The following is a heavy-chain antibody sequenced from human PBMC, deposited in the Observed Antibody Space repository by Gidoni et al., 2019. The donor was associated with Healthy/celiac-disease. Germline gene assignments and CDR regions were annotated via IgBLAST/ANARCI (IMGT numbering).Heavy chain of an antibody. CDR3: ARENYEYDYGDYFWFDP. CDR1: GFTFSRYW. Sequence: EVQLVESGGGLVQPGGSLRLSCAASGFTFSRYWMSWVRQAPGKGLEWVANIKQDGSEKYYVDAVKGRFTISRDNAKNSLYLQMNSLRAEDTAVYYCARENYEYDYGDYFWFDPWGQGTLVTVSS. J-gene: IGHJ5*02. D-gene: IGHD4-17*01. CDR2: IKQDGSEK. V-gene: IGHV3-7*03.